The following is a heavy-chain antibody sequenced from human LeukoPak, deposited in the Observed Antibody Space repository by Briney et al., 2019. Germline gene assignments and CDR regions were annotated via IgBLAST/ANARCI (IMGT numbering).Heavy chain of an antibody. Sequence: GGSLRLSCASSGFSFSVYEMHWVRQAPGKGLEWISYITASSNMIYYAESVKGRFTISRNNAKNSVFLQMKNLRAEDTAVYFCARDSGDPRLYYDFWSGYLDFWGQGTLVTVSS. V-gene: IGHV3-48*04. D-gene: IGHD3-3*01. J-gene: IGHJ4*02. CDR1: GFSFSVYE. CDR3: ARDSGDPRLYYDFWSGYLDF. CDR2: ITASSNMI.